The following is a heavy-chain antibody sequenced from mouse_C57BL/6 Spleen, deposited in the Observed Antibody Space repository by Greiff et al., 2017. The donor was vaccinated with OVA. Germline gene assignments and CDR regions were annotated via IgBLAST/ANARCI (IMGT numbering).Heavy chain of an antibody. J-gene: IGHJ2*01. CDR3: ARAYGSSYIDY. V-gene: IGHV5-4*01. CDR2: ISDGGSYT. D-gene: IGHD1-1*01. Sequence: DVHLVESGGGLVKPGGSLKLSCAASGFTFSSYAMSWVRQTPEKRLEWVATISDGGSYTYYPDNVKGRFTISRDNAKNNLYLQMSHLKSEDTAMYYCARAYGSSYIDYWGQGTTLTVSS. CDR1: GFTFSSYA.